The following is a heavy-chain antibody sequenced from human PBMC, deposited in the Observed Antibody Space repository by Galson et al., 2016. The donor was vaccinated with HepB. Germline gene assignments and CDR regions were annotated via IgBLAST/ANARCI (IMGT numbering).Heavy chain of an antibody. CDR1: GFSFRNYA. V-gene: IGHV3-30*04. D-gene: IGHD3-10*01. CDR2: ISSDGSDK. Sequence: SLRLSCAASGFSFRNYAMPWVRQAPGKGLEWVSVISSDGSDKYYADSVKGRFTISRDNSKNTLYLHMNSLRGEDTAVYFCARGPGNYNRGREHYCGMDVWGQGTTVTVSS. CDR3: ARGPGNYNRGREHYCGMDV. J-gene: IGHJ6*02.